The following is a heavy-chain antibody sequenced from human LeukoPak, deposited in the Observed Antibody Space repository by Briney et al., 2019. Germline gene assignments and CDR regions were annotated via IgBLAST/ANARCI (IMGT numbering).Heavy chain of an antibody. CDR3: ARAGVAITYRGAFDI. CDR2: ISSSSTI. Sequence: GGSLRLSCAASGFTFSSYSMNWVRQAPGKGLEWVSYISSSSTIYYADSVKGRFTISRDNAKNSLYLQMNSLRAEDTAVYYCARAGVAITYRGAFDIWGQGTMVTVSS. V-gene: IGHV3-48*01. J-gene: IGHJ3*02. CDR1: GFTFSSYS. D-gene: IGHD3-3*01.